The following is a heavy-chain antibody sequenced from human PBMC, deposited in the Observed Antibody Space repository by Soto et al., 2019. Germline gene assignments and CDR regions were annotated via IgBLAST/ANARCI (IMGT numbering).Heavy chain of an antibody. CDR2: INPSGGST. D-gene: IGHD6-6*01. Sequence: RASVKVSCKASGYTFTSYYMHWVRQAPGQGLEWMGIINPSGGSTSYAQKFQGRVTMTRDTSTSTVYMELSSLRSEDTAVYYCARDHRPNHVGPGWFDPWGQGTLVTVSS. J-gene: IGHJ5*02. CDR3: ARDHRPNHVGPGWFDP. V-gene: IGHV1-46*01. CDR1: GYTFTSYY.